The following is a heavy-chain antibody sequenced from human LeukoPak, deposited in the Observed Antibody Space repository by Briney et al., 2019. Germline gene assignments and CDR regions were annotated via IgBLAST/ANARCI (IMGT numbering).Heavy chain of an antibody. D-gene: IGHD2-2*01. J-gene: IGHJ4*02. CDR1: GGTFSSYA. CDR2: IIPIFGTA. V-gene: IGHV1-69*13. Sequence: SVKVSXKASGGTFSSYAISWVRQAPGQGLEWMGGIIPIFGTANYAQKFQGRVTITADESTSTAYMELSSLRSEDTAVYYCARDQFLYCSSTSCYFDYWGQGTLVTVSS. CDR3: ARDQFLYCSSTSCYFDY.